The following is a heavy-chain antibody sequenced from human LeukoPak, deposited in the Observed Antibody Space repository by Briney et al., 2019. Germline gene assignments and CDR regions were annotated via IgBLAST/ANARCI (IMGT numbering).Heavy chain of an antibody. D-gene: IGHD6-13*01. CDR3: ARGIAAERYYYYMDV. J-gene: IGHJ6*03. CDR1: GGTFSSYA. CDR2: IIPIFGTA. V-gene: IGHV1-69*13. Sequence: SVKVSCKASGGTFSSYAISWVRQAPGQGLEWMGGIIPIFGTANYAQKFQGRVTITADDSTSTAYMELSSLRSEDTAVYYCARGIAAERYYYYMDVWGKGTTVTVSS.